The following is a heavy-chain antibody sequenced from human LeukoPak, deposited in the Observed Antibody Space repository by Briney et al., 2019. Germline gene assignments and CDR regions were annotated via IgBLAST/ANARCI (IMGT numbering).Heavy chain of an antibody. CDR3: ARASTYSSSWYYFDY. J-gene: IGHJ4*02. V-gene: IGHV4-59*08. D-gene: IGHD6-13*01. Sequence: PSETLSLTCTVSGGSISSYYWSWIRQPPGKGLEWIGDIYYSGSTNYNPSLKSRVTISVDTSKNQFSLRLSSVTAADTAVYYCARASTYSSSWYYFDYWGQGTLVTVSS. CDR1: GGSISSYY. CDR2: IYYSGST.